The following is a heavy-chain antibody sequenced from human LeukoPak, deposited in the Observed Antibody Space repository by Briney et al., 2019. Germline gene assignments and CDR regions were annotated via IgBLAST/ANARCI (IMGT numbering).Heavy chain of an antibody. CDR3: ASRSAVAGEFDY. CDR1: GGSVSSNSCA. CDR2: TYYRSKWYN. Sequence: SQTLSLTWAISGGSVSSNSCAWNWIRQSPSRGREWLGRTYYRSKWYNDYAVSVKSRITINPDTSKNQFSLQLNSVTPEDTAVYYCASRSAVAGEFDYWGQGTVVTVSS. D-gene: IGHD6-19*01. J-gene: IGHJ4*02. V-gene: IGHV6-1*01.